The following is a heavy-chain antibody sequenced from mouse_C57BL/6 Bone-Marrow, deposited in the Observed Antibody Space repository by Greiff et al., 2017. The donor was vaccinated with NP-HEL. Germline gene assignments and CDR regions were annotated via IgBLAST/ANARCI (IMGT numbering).Heavy chain of an antibody. D-gene: IGHD2-5*01. CDR2: ISYDGSN. J-gene: IGHJ4*01. CDR1: GYSITSGYY. Sequence: EVKLVESGPGLVKPSQSLSLTCSVTGYSITSGYYWNWIRQFPGNKLEWMGYISYDGSNNYNPSLKNRISITRDTSKNQFFLKLNSVTTEDTATYYCARRSNDAMDYWGQGTSVTVSS. V-gene: IGHV3-6*01. CDR3: ARRSNDAMDY.